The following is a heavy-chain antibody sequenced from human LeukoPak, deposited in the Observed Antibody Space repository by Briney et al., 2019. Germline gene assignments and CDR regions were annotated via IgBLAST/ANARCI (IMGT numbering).Heavy chain of an antibody. CDR2: IWYDGSNK. Sequence: PGGSLRLSCAASGFTFSSYGMHWVRQAPGKGLEWVAVIWYDGSNKYYADSVKGRFTISRDNAKNSLYLQMNSLSPEDTAVYYCARGRDFDPWGQGTLVTVSS. CDR3: ARGRDFDP. J-gene: IGHJ5*02. V-gene: IGHV3-33*01. CDR1: GFTFSSYG.